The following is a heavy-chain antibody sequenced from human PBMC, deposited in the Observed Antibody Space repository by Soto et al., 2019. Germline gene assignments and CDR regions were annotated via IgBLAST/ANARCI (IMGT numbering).Heavy chain of an antibody. V-gene: IGHV1-3*01. CDR3: ARTVIGLNWFDP. CDR2: INAGNGNT. CDR1: GYTFTNYA. Sequence: ASVKVSCKASGYTFTNYAMHWVRQAPGQRLEWMGWINAGNGNTKYSQKFQGRVTITRDTSASTAYMELSSLRSEDTAVYYCARTVIGLNWFDPWGQGTLVTVSS. J-gene: IGHJ5*02.